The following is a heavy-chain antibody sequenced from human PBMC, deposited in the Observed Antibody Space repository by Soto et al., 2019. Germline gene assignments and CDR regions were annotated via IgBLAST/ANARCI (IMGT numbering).Heavy chain of an antibody. J-gene: IGHJ5*02. CDR1: GYTFTSYG. CDR3: ARDLSSHYYYTARWFDP. CDR2: ISAYNGNT. V-gene: IGHV1-18*01. Sequence: QVQLVQSGAEVKKPGASVKVSCKASGYTFTSYGISWVRQAPGQGLEWMGWISAYNGNTNYAQKLQGRVTMTTDTSTSTAYMELRSLRSDDPAVYYCARDLSSHYYYTARWFDPWGQGTQVTVSS. D-gene: IGHD3-22*01.